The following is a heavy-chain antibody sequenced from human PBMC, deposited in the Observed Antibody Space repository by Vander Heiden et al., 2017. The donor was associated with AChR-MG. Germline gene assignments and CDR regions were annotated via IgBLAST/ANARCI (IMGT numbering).Heavy chain of an antibody. CDR1: GFPFSSYG. Sequence: EVQLLESGGGLVQPGGSLRLSCAAPGFPFSSYGMNWVRQAPGKGLEWVSTISDSGDNTYYADSVTGRFTISRDNSKNTLYLQMNSLRAEDTAVYYCVKRAWGSIREPGGFHYWGQGTLVTVSS. CDR3: VKRAWGSIREPGGFHY. J-gene: IGHJ4*02. CDR2: ISDSGDNT. V-gene: IGHV3-23*01. D-gene: IGHD3-16*01.